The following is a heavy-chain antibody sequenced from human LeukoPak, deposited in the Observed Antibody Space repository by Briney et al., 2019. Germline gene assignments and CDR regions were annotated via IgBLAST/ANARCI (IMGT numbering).Heavy chain of an antibody. V-gene: IGHV4-61*02. D-gene: IGHD3-22*01. J-gene: IGHJ4*02. CDR2: IYTSGST. CDR3: ASLERRGYYDSSGYYYGDY. Sequence: PSETLSLTCTVSGGSISSGSYYWSWIRQPAGKGLEWIGRIYTSGSTNYNPSLKSRVTISVDTSKNQFSLKLSSVTAADTAVYYCASLERRGYYDSSGYYYGDYWGQGTLVTVSS. CDR1: GGSISSGSYY.